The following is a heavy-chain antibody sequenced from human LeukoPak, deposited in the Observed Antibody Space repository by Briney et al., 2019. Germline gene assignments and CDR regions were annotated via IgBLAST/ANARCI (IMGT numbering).Heavy chain of an antibody. D-gene: IGHD6-19*01. V-gene: IGHV4-59*10. CDR1: GGSISSYD. J-gene: IGHJ4*02. Sequence: SETLSLTCTVSGGSISSYDWSWIRQPARQGLELNGRIYTPGNTNYHPSLKSRVTMSVDTSKNQFSLKLSSVTAADTAMYYCATYSSGWPFFDYWGPGTLVTVSS. CDR3: ATYSSGWPFFDY. CDR2: IYTPGNT.